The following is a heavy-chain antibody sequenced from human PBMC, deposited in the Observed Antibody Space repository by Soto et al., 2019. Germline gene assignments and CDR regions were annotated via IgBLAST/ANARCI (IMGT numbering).Heavy chain of an antibody. V-gene: IGHV5-51*01. J-gene: IGHJ4*02. Sequence: GESLKISCNGSGYSFTSYWIGWVRQMPGKGLEWMGIIYPGDSDTRYSPSFQGQVTISADKSISTAYLQWSSLKASDTAMYYCARVIEAAHQGSYYFDYWGQATLVTVSS. D-gene: IGHD6-13*01. CDR1: GYSFTSYW. CDR3: ARVIEAAHQGSYYFDY. CDR2: IYPGDSDT.